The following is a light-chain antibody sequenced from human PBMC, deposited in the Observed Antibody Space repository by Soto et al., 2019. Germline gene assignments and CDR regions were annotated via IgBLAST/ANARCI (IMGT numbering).Light chain of an antibody. V-gene: IGLV1-44*01. CDR1: SSNIGSNT. Sequence: QSVLIQPPSASGTPGQRVTISCSGSSSNIGSNTVNWYQQLPGTAPKLLIYYNNQRPSGVPDRFSGSKSGTSASLAISGLQSEDEADYYCAAWDDSLNGFVVFGGGTKLTVL. CDR3: AAWDDSLNGFVV. J-gene: IGLJ2*01. CDR2: YNN.